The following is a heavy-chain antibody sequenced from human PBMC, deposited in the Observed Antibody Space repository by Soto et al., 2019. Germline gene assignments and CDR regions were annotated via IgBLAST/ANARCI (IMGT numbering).Heavy chain of an antibody. D-gene: IGHD6-19*01. CDR3: AKDHGYAGGWHTPYYFDS. CDR1: GFTFSSYG. J-gene: IGHJ4*02. CDR2: SSATGAGT. V-gene: IGHV3-23*01. Sequence: EVQLLESGGGLVQPGGSLRLSCAASGFTFSSYGMTWVRQAPGKGLEWVSFSSATGAGTYYADSVKGRFTISRDNSKNTLYLQMNSLRAADTAVYYCAKDHGYAGGWHTPYYFDSWGQGTLVTVSS.